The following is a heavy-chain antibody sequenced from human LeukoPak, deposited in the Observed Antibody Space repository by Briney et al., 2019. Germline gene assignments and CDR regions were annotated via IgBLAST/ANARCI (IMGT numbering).Heavy chain of an antibody. Sequence: PSETLSLTCAVSGSSISSDYYWGWIRQPPGKGLEWIGTIYHSGSTYYNPSLKSRVTISVDTSKNQFSLELSSVTAADTAVYYCARTQLAYYYYYMDVWGKGTTVTVSS. D-gene: IGHD5-18*01. J-gene: IGHJ6*03. CDR1: GSSISSDYY. CDR3: ARTQLAYYYYYMDV. CDR2: IYHSGST. V-gene: IGHV4-38-2*01.